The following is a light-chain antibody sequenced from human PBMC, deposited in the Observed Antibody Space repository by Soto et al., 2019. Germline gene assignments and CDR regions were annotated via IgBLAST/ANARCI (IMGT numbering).Light chain of an antibody. CDR3: QQHSNWRHP. CDR2: DAS. CDR1: QSVSSN. V-gene: IGKV3-11*01. J-gene: IGKJ1*01. Sequence: EIVLTQSPATLSLSPGERATLSCRASQSVSSNLAWYQQKPGQAPRLLIYDASNRATDIPARFSGSGSGTEFTLTISSLEPEDFAVYYCQQHSNWRHPFGQGTRLDIK.